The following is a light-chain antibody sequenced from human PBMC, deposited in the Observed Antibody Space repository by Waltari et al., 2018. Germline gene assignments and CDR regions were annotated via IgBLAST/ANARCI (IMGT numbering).Light chain of an antibody. CDR3: QQYKTYPWT. J-gene: IGKJ1*01. CDR2: RAS. CDR1: QTIDS. V-gene: IGKV1-5*03. Sequence: DIQMTQSPSPLSASVGDRVTITCRASQTIDSLAWYQEKPGKVPKLLLYRASTLESGVPPRFSGSGSGTEFTLTISSLQPDDFATYYCQQYKTYPWTFGQGTKLEVK.